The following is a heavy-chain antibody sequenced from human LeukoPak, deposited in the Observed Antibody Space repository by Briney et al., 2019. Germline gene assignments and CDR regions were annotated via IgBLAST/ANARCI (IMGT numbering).Heavy chain of an antibody. CDR3: ARELDSSSWDY. CDR1: GFTFSDYY. V-gene: IGHV3-11*04. CDR2: ISNSGSTI. D-gene: IGHD6-13*01. J-gene: IGHJ4*02. Sequence: RGSLRLSCAASGFTFSDYYMSWIRQAPGKVLEWVSYISNSGSTIYYADSVKGRFTISRDNAKNSLYLQMNSLRAEDTAVYYCARELDSSSWDYWGQGTLVTFSS.